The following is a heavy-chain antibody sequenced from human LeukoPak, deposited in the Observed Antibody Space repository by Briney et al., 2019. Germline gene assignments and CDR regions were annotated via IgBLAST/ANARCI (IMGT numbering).Heavy chain of an antibody. D-gene: IGHD3-22*01. CDR3: AREGRTYYYDSSGYNWFDP. CDR2: IIPILGIA. J-gene: IGHJ5*02. Sequence: SVKVSCKASGGTFSSHAITWVRQAPGQGLEWLGRIIPILGIANYAQKFQGRVTITADKSTSTAYMELSSLRSEDTAVYYCAREGRTYYYDSSGYNWFDPWGQGTLVTVSS. V-gene: IGHV1-69*04. CDR1: GGTFSSHA.